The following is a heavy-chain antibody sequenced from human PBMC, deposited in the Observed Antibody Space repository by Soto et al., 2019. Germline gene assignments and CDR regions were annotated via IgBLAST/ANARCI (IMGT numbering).Heavy chain of an antibody. CDR2: ITHSGSS. J-gene: IGHJ4*02. V-gene: IGHV4-34*01. D-gene: IGHD2-15*01. CDR3: ARGIPSLVEVSSATVFDY. CDR1: GGSFIGYV. Sequence: SETLSLTCAVYGGSFIGYVCSFIRHSPLKWLEWIGEITHSGSSNYNPSLKGRVTISPDTSRSQFSLRLSSVTAADTAISYCARGIPSLVEVSSATVFDYWGQGTLVTVSS.